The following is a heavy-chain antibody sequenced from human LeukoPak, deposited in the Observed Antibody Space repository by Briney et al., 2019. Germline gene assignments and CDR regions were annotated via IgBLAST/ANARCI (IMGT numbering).Heavy chain of an antibody. CDR2: IYYSGST. Sequence: SETLSLTCTVSGGSISGYYWSWIRQPPGKGLEWIGYIYYSGSTNYNPSLKSRVTISLDTSKNKFSLKLSSVTAADTAVYYCAREWAAAGLDPWGQGTVVSVS. V-gene: IGHV4-59*01. CDR1: GGSISGYY. J-gene: IGHJ5*02. D-gene: IGHD6-13*01. CDR3: AREWAAAGLDP.